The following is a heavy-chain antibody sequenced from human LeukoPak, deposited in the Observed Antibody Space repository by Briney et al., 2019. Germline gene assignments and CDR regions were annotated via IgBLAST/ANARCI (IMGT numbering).Heavy chain of an antibody. CDR3: ARHGLYSSSWYYFDY. D-gene: IGHD6-13*01. Sequence: SETLSLTCTVSRGSIGSYYWSWIRQPPGKGLEWIGYIYYSGSTNYNPSLKSRVTISVDTSKNQFSLKLSSVTAADTAVYYCARHGLYSSSWYYFDYWGQGSLVTVSA. CDR2: IYYSGST. CDR1: RGSIGSYY. J-gene: IGHJ4*02. V-gene: IGHV4-59*08.